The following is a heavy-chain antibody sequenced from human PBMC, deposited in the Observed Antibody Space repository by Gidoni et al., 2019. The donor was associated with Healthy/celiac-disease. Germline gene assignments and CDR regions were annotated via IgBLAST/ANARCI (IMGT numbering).Heavy chain of an antibody. D-gene: IGHD3-22*01. Sequence: EVQLVESGGGLVQPGGSLRLSCSASGFTFSRYAMHWVRQAPGKGLEYVSAISSNGGSTYYADSVKGRFTISRDNSKNTLYLQMSSLRAEDTAVYYCVKKGSYYDSSGPKSWFDPWGQGTLVTVSS. V-gene: IGHV3-64D*06. CDR3: VKKGSYYDSSGPKSWFDP. J-gene: IGHJ5*02. CDR1: GFTFSRYA. CDR2: ISSNGGST.